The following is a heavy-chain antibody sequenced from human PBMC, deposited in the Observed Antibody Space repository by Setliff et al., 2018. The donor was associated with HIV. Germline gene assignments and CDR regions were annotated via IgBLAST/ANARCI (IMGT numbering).Heavy chain of an antibody. Sequence: ASVKVSCKVSGYTLTELSRHWVRQAPGKGLEWMGGFDPEDGNTIYAQKFQGRVTMTADTSTDTAYMELSSLRSEDTAVYYCATVSRTNVAAHDAFDIWGQGTMVTVSS. J-gene: IGHJ3*02. V-gene: IGHV1-24*01. CDR2: FDPEDGNT. D-gene: IGHD6-19*01. CDR3: ATVSRTNVAAHDAFDI. CDR1: GYTLTELS.